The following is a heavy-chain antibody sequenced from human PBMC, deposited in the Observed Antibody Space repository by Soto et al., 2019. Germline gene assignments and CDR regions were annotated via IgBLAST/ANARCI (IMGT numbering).Heavy chain of an antibody. CDR3: ARGGSGRYHFDY. CDR2: IWYDGSNK. Sequence: QVQLVESGGGVVQPGRSLRLSCAASGFTFSSYGMHWVRQAPGKGLEWVAVIWYDGSNKYYADSVKGRFTISRDNSKNTLYLQMNSLRAEDTAVYYCARGGSGRYHFDYWGQGTLVTVSS. CDR1: GFTFSSYG. J-gene: IGHJ4*02. D-gene: IGHD3-10*01. V-gene: IGHV3-33*01.